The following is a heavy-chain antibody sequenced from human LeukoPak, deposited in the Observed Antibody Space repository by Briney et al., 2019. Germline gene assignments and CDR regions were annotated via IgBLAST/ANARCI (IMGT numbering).Heavy chain of an antibody. Sequence: ASVKVSCKASGYTFTGYYMHWVRQAPGQGLEWMGWINPNTGGTNYAQKFQGRVTMTRNTSISTAYMELSSLRSEDTAVYYCARSRVYCSGGSCSRRWFDPWGQGTLVTVSS. D-gene: IGHD2-15*01. V-gene: IGHV1-2*02. J-gene: IGHJ5*02. CDR3: ARSRVYCSGGSCSRRWFDP. CDR2: INPNTGGT. CDR1: GYTFTGYY.